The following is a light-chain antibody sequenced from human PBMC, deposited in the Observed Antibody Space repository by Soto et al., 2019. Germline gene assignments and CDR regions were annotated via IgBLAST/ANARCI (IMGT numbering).Light chain of an antibody. CDR2: DVS. CDR3: SSYTSSSTEV. CDR1: SSDVGGYNY. J-gene: IGLJ1*01. Sequence: QSVVTQPASVSGSPVQSMTISCTGTSSDVGGYNYVSWYQQHPGKAPKLMISDVSNRPSGDSNRFCGSRSGNTASLTTSRLQCYDEPDYHCSSYTSSSTEVLETGTKVTVL. V-gene: IGLV2-14*01.